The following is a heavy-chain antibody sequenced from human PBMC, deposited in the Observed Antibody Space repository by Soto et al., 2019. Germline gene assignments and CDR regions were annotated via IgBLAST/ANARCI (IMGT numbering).Heavy chain of an antibody. V-gene: IGHV2-5*01. Sequence: SGPTLVNPTQTLTLTCTFSGFSLSTSGVGVGWIRQPPGEALEWLALIYWNDDIRYSSSLKSRLTITKDTPRNQVVLTMTNMGPVVTATYYCAHSGGSCYPHCSDFQHWGQGTLVTVSS. D-gene: IGHD2-15*01. CDR1: GFSLSTSGVG. CDR3: AHSGGSCYPHCSDFQH. J-gene: IGHJ1*01. CDR2: IYWNDDI.